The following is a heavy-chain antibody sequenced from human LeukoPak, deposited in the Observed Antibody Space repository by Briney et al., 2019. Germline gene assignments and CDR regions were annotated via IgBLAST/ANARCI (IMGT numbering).Heavy chain of an antibody. CDR3: ARAYYYGSGSYDY. CDR2: INHSGST. D-gene: IGHD3-10*01. Sequence: PSETLSLTCAVYGGSFSGYYWSWIRQPPGKGLGWIGEINHSGSTNYNPSLKSRVTISADTSRNQFSLKLSSVTAADTAVYYCARAYYYGSGSYDYWGQGTLVTVSS. V-gene: IGHV4-34*01. J-gene: IGHJ4*02. CDR1: GGSFSGYY.